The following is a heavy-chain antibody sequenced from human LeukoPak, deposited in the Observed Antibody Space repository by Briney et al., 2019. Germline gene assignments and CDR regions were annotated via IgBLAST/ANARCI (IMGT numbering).Heavy chain of an antibody. J-gene: IGHJ4*02. CDR2: ISAYSGNT. CDR3: AINYYDSSGYYYYFDY. CDR1: GYTFTSYG. V-gene: IGHV1-18*01. D-gene: IGHD3-22*01. Sequence: GASVKVSCKASGYTFTSYGISWVRQAPGQGLEWMGWISAYSGNTNYTQKLQGRVTMTTDTSTSTAYMELRSLRSDDTAVYYCAINYYDSSGYYYYFDYWGQGTLVTVSS.